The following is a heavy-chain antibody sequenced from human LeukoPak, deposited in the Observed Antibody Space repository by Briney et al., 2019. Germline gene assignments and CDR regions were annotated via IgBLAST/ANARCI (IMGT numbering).Heavy chain of an antibody. J-gene: IGHJ4*02. CDR3: AKVGGIITILPGVNYFDY. CDR1: GFTFSSYA. Sequence: GGSLRLSCAASGFTFSSYAMSWVRQAPGKGLEWVSAISGSGGSTYYADSVKGRFTISRDNSKNTPYLQMNSLRAEDTAVYYCAKVGGIITILPGVNYFDYWGQGTLVTVSS. D-gene: IGHD3-3*01. CDR2: ISGSGGST. V-gene: IGHV3-23*01.